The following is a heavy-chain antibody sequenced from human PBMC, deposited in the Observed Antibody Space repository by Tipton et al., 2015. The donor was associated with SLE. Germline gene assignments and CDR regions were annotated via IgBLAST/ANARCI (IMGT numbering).Heavy chain of an antibody. D-gene: IGHD1-7*01. V-gene: IGHV4-4*07. CDR3: ARSELIGNTNY. CDR1: GGSLNNHF. J-gene: IGHJ4*02. CDR2: VSPSGGT. Sequence: TLSLTCTVSGGSLNNHFCSWIRQSAGKGLEWIGRVSPSGGTNYNPSLKSRVTMSVDTSKNQFSLNLTSMTAADTAVYYCARSELIGNTNYWGQGALVTVSS.